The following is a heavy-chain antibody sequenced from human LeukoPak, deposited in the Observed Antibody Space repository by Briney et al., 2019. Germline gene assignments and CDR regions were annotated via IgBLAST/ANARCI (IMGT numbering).Heavy chain of an antibody. J-gene: IGHJ4*02. CDR2: IIPIFGTV. CDR1: GGTFSSFA. V-gene: IGHV1-69*05. Sequence: ASVKVSCKPSGGTFSSFAINWVRQAPGQGLEWMGGIIPIFGTVNYAQKFQGRVSITTDESTTTAYMELSSLRSEDTAVYYCARVGGGSYYWDFWGQGTLVTVSS. CDR3: ARVGGGSYYWDF. D-gene: IGHD1-26*01.